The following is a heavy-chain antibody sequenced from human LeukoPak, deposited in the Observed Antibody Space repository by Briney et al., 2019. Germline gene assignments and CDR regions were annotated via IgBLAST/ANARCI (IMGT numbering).Heavy chain of an antibody. CDR1: GGSISSSSYY. D-gene: IGHD6-13*01. CDR3: ARDPKQQLVLDY. Sequence: PSETLSLTCTVSGGSISSSSYYWGWLRQPPGKGLEWIGSIYYSGSTYYNPSLKSRVTISVDTSKNQFSLQLSSVTAADTAVYYCARDPKQQLVLDYWGQGTLVTVSS. CDR2: IYYSGST. J-gene: IGHJ4*02. V-gene: IGHV4-39*02.